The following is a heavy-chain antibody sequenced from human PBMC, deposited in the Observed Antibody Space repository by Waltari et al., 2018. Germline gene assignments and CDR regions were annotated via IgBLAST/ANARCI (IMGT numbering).Heavy chain of an antibody. CDR3: TRDMVA. CDR2: IRSKAYGGTT. J-gene: IGHJ5*02. V-gene: IGHV3-49*03. Sequence: EVQLVESGGGLVQPGRSLRLSCTASGFTFGAYAMSWFRQAPGKGLEWVGFIRSKAYGGTTEYAASVKGRFTISRDDSKSIAYLQMNSLKTEDTAVYYCTRDMVAWGQGTLVTVSS. CDR1: GFTFGAYA. D-gene: IGHD2-15*01.